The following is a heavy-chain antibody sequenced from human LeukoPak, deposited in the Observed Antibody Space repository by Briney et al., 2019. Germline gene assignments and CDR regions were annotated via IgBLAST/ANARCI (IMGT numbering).Heavy chain of an antibody. CDR1: GDSISSGNY. V-gene: IGHV4-4*02. Sequence: SETLSLTCGVSGDSISSGNYWNWVRQPPGKGLEWIGDIYQRGITNYNPSLKSRVTMSVDKSKNEFSLKLDSVTAADTAVYYCARDPRPRGGWFYFDYWGQGILVTVSS. CDR2: IYQRGIT. CDR3: ARDPRPRGGWFYFDY. J-gene: IGHJ4*02. D-gene: IGHD6-19*01.